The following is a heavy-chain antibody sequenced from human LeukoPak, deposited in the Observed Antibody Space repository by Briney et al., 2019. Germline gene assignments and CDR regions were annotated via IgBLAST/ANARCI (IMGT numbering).Heavy chain of an antibody. V-gene: IGHV3-48*01. D-gene: IGHD2-2*01. CDR2: ISSSSSTI. Sequence: KSGGSLRLSCAASGFTFSSYSMNWVRQAPGKGLEWVSYISSSSSTIYYADSVKGRFTISRDNAKNSLYLQMNSLRAEDTAVYYCARGYCSSTSCLYYFDYWGQGTLVTVSS. J-gene: IGHJ4*02. CDR3: ARGYCSSTSCLYYFDY. CDR1: GFTFSSYS.